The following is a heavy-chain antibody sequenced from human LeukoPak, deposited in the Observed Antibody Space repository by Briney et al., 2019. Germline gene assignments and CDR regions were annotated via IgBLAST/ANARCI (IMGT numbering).Heavy chain of an antibody. Sequence: PSETLSLTCTVSGASIGSRGYYWSWIRQPAGKGLEWIGRINVSGSTKYNPSLKSRVSISVGMSKNQFSLKLSSVTAADTAVYYCAYSSGWSPPWYWGQGTLVTVSS. J-gene: IGHJ4*02. D-gene: IGHD6-19*01. CDR3: AYSSGWSPPWY. V-gene: IGHV4-61*02. CDR1: GASIGSRGYY. CDR2: INVSGST.